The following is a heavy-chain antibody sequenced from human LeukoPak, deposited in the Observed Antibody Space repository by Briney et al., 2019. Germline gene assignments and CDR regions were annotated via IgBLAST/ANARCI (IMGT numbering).Heavy chain of an antibody. V-gene: IGHV4-59*08. CDR2: IYYSGST. J-gene: IGHJ5*02. D-gene: IGHD2-2*01. CDR1: GGSISSYY. CDR3: ARQSSSTNLVWFDP. Sequence: TSETLSLTCTVSGGSISSYYWSWIRQPPGKGLEWIGYIYYSGSTNYNPSLKSRVTISVDTSKNQFSLKLSSVTAADTAVYYCARQSSSTNLVWFDPWGQGTLVTVSS.